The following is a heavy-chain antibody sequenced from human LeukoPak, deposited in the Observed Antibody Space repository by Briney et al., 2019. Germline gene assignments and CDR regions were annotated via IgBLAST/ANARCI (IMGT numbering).Heavy chain of an antibody. Sequence: SETLSLTCTVSGGSISSYYWSWIRQPAGKGLEWIGRIYTSGSTNYNPSLKSRVTISVDTSKNQFSLKLSSVTAADTAVYYCARHSNRNYGDYIIDYWGQGTLVTVSS. D-gene: IGHD4-17*01. CDR1: GGSISSYY. CDR3: ARHSNRNYGDYIIDY. V-gene: IGHV4-4*07. CDR2: IYTSGST. J-gene: IGHJ4*02.